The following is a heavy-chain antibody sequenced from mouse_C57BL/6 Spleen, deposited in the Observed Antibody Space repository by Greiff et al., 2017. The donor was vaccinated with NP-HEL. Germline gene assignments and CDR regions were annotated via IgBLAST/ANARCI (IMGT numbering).Heavy chain of an antibody. CDR1: GFTFSDYY. V-gene: IGHV5-16*01. CDR3: AREGGNRYFDV. CDR2: INYDGSST. D-gene: IGHD1-1*02. J-gene: IGHJ1*03. Sequence: EVKLLESEGGLVQPGSSMKLSCTASGFTFSDYYMAWVRQVPEKGLEWVANINYDGSSTYYLDSLKSRFIISRDNATNILYLQMSSLKSEDTAADYCAREGGNRYFDVWGTGTTVTVSS.